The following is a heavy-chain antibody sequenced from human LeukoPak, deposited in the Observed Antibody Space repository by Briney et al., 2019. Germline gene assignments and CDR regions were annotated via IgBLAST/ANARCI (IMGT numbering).Heavy chain of an antibody. D-gene: IGHD4-17*01. CDR3: ARGYGDYSWFDP. V-gene: IGHV3-30-3*01. CDR2: ISYDGSDR. Sequence: GGSLRLSCAASGFTFSSYAMHWVRQAPGKGLEWVAVISYDGSDRNHADSVKGRFTISRDNSKNTLYLQMNSLRAEDTAVYYCARGYGDYSWFDPWGQGTLVTVSS. J-gene: IGHJ5*02. CDR1: GFTFSSYA.